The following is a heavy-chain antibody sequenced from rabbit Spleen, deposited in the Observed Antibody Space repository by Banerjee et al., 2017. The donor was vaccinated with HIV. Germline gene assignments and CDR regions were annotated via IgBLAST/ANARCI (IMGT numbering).Heavy chain of an antibody. Sequence: QEQLVETGGGLVKPGASLTLTCKTSGFSFNNDYDMCWVRQAPGKGLEWIACINMITSKSVYASWAKGRFFMSRTSSTTVTLQMTSLTAADTATYFCARDLVAVIGWNFNLWGQGTLVTVS. V-gene: IGHV1S45*01. CDR2: INMITSKS. J-gene: IGHJ4*01. CDR3: ARDLVAVIGWNFNL. D-gene: IGHD1-1*01. CDR1: GFSFNNDYD.